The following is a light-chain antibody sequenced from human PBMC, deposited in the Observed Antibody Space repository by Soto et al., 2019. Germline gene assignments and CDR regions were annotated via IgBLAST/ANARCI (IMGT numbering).Light chain of an antibody. CDR3: NSYTGTTTLV. Sequence: QSALTQPASVTGSPGQSITISCTGTSDDVGGYNYVSWYQQHPGKAPKLMIYEVSYRPSGVSNRFSGSKSGNTASLTISGLHDDDEDDYYCNSYTGTTTLVFGTGTKLTVL. CDR2: EVS. CDR1: SDDVGGYNY. J-gene: IGLJ1*01. V-gene: IGLV2-14*01.